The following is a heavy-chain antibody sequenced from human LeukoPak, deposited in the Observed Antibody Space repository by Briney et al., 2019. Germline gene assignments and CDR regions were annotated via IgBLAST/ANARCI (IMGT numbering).Heavy chain of an antibody. Sequence: PSETLSLTCTVSGYSISSGYYWGWIRQPPGQGLEWIGSIYYSGSTYYNPSLKSRVTISVDTSKNQFSLKLSSVTAADTAVYYCTRDQRSGYSGYDYYYYYYMDVWGKGTTVTVSS. V-gene: IGHV4-38-2*02. D-gene: IGHD5-12*01. CDR1: GYSISSGYY. CDR3: TRDQRSGYSGYDYYYYYYMDV. J-gene: IGHJ6*03. CDR2: IYYSGST.